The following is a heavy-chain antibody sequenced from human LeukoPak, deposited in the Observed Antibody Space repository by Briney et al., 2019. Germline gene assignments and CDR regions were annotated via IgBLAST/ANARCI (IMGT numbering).Heavy chain of an antibody. J-gene: IGHJ6*03. CDR1: GGSISSSSYY. V-gene: IGHV4-39*01. CDR2: IYYSGST. CDR3: ARGPALARRDGYKLNYYYYYYMDV. Sequence: PSETLSLTCTVSGGSISSSSYYWGWIRQPPGKGLEWIGSIYYSGSTYYNPSLKSRVTISVDTSKNQFSLKLSSVTAADTAVYYCARGPALARRDGYKLNYYYYYYMDVWGKGTTVTISS. D-gene: IGHD5-24*01.